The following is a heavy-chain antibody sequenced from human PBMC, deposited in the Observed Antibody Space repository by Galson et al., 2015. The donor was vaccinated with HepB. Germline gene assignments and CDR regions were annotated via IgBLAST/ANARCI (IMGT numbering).Heavy chain of an antibody. J-gene: IGHJ5*02. CDR2: ISSSSSYT. V-gene: IGHV3-11*06. CDR3: ARDARWRPEYCSGGSCYLFGIDWFDP. Sequence: SLRLSCAASGFTFSDYYMSWIRQAPGKGLEWVSYISSSSSYTNYADSVKGRFTISRDNAKNSLYLQMNSLRAEDTAVYYCARDARWRPEYCSGGSCYLFGIDWFDPWGQGTLVTVSS. D-gene: IGHD2-15*01. CDR1: GFTFSDYY.